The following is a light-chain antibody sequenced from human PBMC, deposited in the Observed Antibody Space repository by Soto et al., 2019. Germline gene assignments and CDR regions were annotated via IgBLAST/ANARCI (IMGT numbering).Light chain of an antibody. CDR2: GVT. J-gene: IGLJ1*01. CDR3: TSYTSSSTYV. Sequence: QSVLTQPASVSESPGQSITISCAGTSSDVGGYNFVSWYQHHPDKAPKLIIYGVTNRPSGVSDRFSGSKSGNTASLTISGLQAEDEADYYCTSYTSSSTYVFGTGTKVTVL. V-gene: IGLV2-14*01. CDR1: SSDVGGYNF.